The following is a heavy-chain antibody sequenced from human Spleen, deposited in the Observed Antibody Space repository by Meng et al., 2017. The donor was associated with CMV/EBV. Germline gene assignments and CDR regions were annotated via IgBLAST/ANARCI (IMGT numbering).Heavy chain of an antibody. J-gene: IGHJ4*02. V-gene: IGHV3-23*01. CDR1: GFTFRSYD. Sequence: GESLKISCAASGFTFRSYDINWVRQAPGKGLDWVSGISVGGETYYADSVKGRFTISRDNSKNTLYLQMNSLRAEDTAVYYCAKVSCPAVGADYWGQGTQVTVSS. CDR3: AKVSCPAVGADY. D-gene: IGHD6-13*01. CDR2: ISVGGET.